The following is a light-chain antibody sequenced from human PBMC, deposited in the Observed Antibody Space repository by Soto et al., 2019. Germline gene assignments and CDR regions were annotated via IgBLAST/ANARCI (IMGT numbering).Light chain of an antibody. CDR1: SSNLGTNT. CDR3: AAWDDSLNEGV. J-gene: IGLJ2*01. V-gene: IGLV1-44*01. CDR2: SNN. Sequence: QSVLTQPPSVSGTPGQRVTISCSGSSSNLGTNTVNWYQQLPGTAPKVLIYSNNQRPSGVPDRFSGSKSGASASLAISGLQSEYEADYYCAAWDDSLNEGVFGGGTKVTVL.